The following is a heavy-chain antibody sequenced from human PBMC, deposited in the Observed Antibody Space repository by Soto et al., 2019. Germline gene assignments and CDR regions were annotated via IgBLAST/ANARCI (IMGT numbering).Heavy chain of an antibody. CDR2: IVPLLNIA. J-gene: IGHJ5*02. V-gene: IGHV1-69*02. Sequence: SVKVSCKASGGTFSSYSINWVRQAPGQGLEWMGRIVPLLNIATYAQKFQGRVTITADKSTSTAYMELSSLRSEDTAVYYCARGTVVVVAARNNWFDPWGQGTQVNVSS. CDR3: ARGTVVVVAARNNWFDP. CDR1: GGTFSSYS. D-gene: IGHD2-15*01.